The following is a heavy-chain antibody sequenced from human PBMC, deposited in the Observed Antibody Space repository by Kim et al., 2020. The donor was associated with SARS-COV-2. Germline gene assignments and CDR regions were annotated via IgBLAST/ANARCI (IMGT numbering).Heavy chain of an antibody. CDR3: TRDGMTIGADLGPRGFDY. J-gene: IGHJ4*02. V-gene: IGHV4-30-4*01. CDR2: IYYSGST. Sequence: SETLSLTCTVSGGSISSGDYYWSWIRQPPGKGLEWIGYIYYSGSTYYNPSLKSRVTISVDTSKNQFSLKLSSVTAADTAVYYCTRDGMTIGADLGPRGFDYWGQGTLVTVSS. CDR1: GGSISSGDYY. D-gene: IGHD1-1*01.